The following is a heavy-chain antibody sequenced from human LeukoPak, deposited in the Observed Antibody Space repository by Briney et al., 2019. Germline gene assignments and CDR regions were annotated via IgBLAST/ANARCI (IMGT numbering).Heavy chain of an antibody. V-gene: IGHV3-23*01. CDR2: ISGSGGST. Sequence: GGSLRLSCAASGFTFSSYAMSWVRQAPGKGLEWVSAISGSGGSTYYADSVKGRFTISRDNSKNTLHLQMNSLRAEDTAVYYCAKDQTIFGVVIIPHYFDYWGQGTLVTVSS. CDR1: GFTFSSYA. D-gene: IGHD3-3*01. CDR3: AKDQTIFGVVIIPHYFDY. J-gene: IGHJ4*02.